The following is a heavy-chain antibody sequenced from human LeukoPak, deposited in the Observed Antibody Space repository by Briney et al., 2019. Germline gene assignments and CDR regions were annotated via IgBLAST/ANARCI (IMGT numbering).Heavy chain of an antibody. V-gene: IGHV4-61*01. CDR1: GGSVSSGSYY. D-gene: IGHD2-15*01. J-gene: IGHJ4*02. CDR2: IYYSGST. CDR3: ARTPWASHFDY. Sequence: SETLSLTCTVSGGSVSSGSYYWSWIRQPPGKGLEWIGYIYYSGSTNYNPSLKSRVTISVDTSKNQFSLKLSSVTAADTAVYYCARTPWASHFDYWGQGTLVTVPS.